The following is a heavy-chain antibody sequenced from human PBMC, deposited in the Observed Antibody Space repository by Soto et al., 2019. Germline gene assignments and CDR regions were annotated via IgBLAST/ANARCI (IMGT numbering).Heavy chain of an antibody. CDR2: ISAYNGDT. V-gene: IGHV1-18*01. J-gene: IGHJ4*02. CDR3: AGVLRGGSWYRY. D-gene: IGHD6-13*01. CDR1: GYTFTSYD. Sequence: QVQLVQSGAEMKKPGASVKVSCKASGYTFTSYDISWVRQAPGQGLEWMGWISAYNGDTNYAQNLQGRVTMTRDTTTSPAYMELRSLNSDATAVYYCAGVLRGGSWYRYWGQGTLVTVSS.